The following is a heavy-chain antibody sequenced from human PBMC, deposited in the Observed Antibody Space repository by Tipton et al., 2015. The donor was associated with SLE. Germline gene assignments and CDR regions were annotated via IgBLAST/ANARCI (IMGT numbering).Heavy chain of an antibody. Sequence: TLSLTCTVSGGSISSSSYYWGWIRQPPGKGLEWIGEINHSGNTNYNPSLKSRVGISVDTSKNQFSLKLTSVTAADTAIYYCARIGPQLWLPSGYYFDCWGQGTLVTVSS. D-gene: IGHD5-24*01. CDR3: ARIGPQLWLPSGYYFDC. CDR2: INHSGNT. J-gene: IGHJ4*02. CDR1: GGSISSSSYY. V-gene: IGHV4-39*07.